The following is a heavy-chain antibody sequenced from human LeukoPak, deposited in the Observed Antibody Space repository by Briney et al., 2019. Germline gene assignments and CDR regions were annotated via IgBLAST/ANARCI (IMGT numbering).Heavy chain of an antibody. D-gene: IGHD1-26*01. Sequence: GASVKVSCKASGYTFTGYYMHWVRQAPGQGLEWMGRINPNSGGTNYAQKFQGRVTMTRDTSISTAYMELSRLRSDDTAVYYCARDKLVGATRALVPTYWGQGNLVTVSS. CDR3: ARDKLVGATRALVPTY. CDR2: INPNSGGT. CDR1: GYTFTGYY. V-gene: IGHV1-2*06. J-gene: IGHJ4*02.